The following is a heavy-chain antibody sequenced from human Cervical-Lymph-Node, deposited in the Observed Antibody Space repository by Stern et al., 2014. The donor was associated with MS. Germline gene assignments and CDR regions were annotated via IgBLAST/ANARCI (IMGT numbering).Heavy chain of an antibody. D-gene: IGHD6-19*01. CDR2: IHHSGST. CDR1: GVSISRYY. V-gene: IGHV4-59*01. Sequence: QVQLQESGPGLVKPSETLSLTCNVSGVSISRYYWSWIRQSPGKGLEWIGYIHHSGSTNYNLSLKSRFTMSVETSKNQFSMNLHSVTAADTAVYYWARDKIDNGLYAGIRSFDLWGQGILVTVSS. J-gene: IGHJ4*02. CDR3: ARDKIDNGLYAGIRSFDL.